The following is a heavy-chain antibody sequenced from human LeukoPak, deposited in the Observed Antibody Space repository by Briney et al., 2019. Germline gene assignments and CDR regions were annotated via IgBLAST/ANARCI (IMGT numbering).Heavy chain of an antibody. Sequence: SETLSLTCTVSGGSIRSYYWGWIRQPPGKGLEWIGYIYYSGSTSYNPSLKSRVTISVDTSKNQFSLRLSSVTAADTAVYYCARVGSSGWSFDYWGQGTLVTVSS. J-gene: IGHJ4*02. CDR3: ARVGSSGWSFDY. CDR2: IYYSGST. V-gene: IGHV4-59*01. D-gene: IGHD6-19*01. CDR1: GGSIRSYY.